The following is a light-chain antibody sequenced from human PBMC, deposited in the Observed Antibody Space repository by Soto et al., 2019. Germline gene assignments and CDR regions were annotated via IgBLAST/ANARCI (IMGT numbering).Light chain of an antibody. CDR1: SRDIGNYNY. V-gene: IGLV2-14*01. CDR3: NSYAGSSSYAGRIPGLV. J-gene: IGLJ1*01. CDR2: EVT. Sequence: QSVLTQPASVSGSPGQSITISCTGTSRDIGNYNYVSWYQHHPGKAPKLMIYEVTSRPSGVSDRFSGSKSGMTASLTVSGLQAEDEADYYCNSYAGSSSYAGRIPGLVFGTGTKVTVL.